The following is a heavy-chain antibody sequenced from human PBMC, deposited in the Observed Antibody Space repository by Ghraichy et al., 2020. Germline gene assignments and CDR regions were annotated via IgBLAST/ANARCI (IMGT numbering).Heavy chain of an antibody. D-gene: IGHD3-22*01. CDR3: ARGRFPRDAYYYDSSGYYNSWFDY. J-gene: IGHJ4*02. CDR2: INHSGST. Sequence: SQTLSLTCAVYGGSFSGYYWSWIRQPPGKGLEWIGEINHSGSTNYNPSLKSRVTISVDTSKNQFSLKLSSVTAADTAVYYCARGRFPRDAYYYDSSGYYNSWFDYWGQGTLVTVSS. V-gene: IGHV4-34*01. CDR1: GGSFSGYY.